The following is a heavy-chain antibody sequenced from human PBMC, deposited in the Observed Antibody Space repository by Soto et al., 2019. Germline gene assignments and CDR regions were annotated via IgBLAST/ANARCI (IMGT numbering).Heavy chain of an antibody. V-gene: IGHV3-23*01. D-gene: IGHD3-3*01. Sequence: AGGSLRLSCAASGFTFSSYAMSWVRQAPGKGLEWVSAISGSGGSTYYADSVKGRFTISRDNSKNTLYLQMNSLRAEDTAVYYCAKDRRITIFGVVTDYGMDVWGQGTTVTVSS. CDR2: ISGSGGST. CDR1: GFTFSSYA. CDR3: AKDRRITIFGVVTDYGMDV. J-gene: IGHJ6*02.